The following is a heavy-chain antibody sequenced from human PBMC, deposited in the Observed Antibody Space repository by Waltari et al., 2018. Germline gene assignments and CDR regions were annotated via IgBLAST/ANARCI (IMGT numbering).Heavy chain of an antibody. CDR3: ARGYSYGYYYYYGMDV. V-gene: IGHV4-61*02. CDR2: IYTSGST. CDR1: GGSISSGSYS. D-gene: IGHD5-18*01. Sequence: QVQLQESGPGLVKPSQTLSLTCTVSGGSISSGSYSWSWIRQPAGKGLEWIGRIYTSGSTNYNPSLKSRVTISVDTSKNQFSLKLSSVTAADTAVYYCARGYSYGYYYYYGMDVWGQGTTVTVSS. J-gene: IGHJ6*02.